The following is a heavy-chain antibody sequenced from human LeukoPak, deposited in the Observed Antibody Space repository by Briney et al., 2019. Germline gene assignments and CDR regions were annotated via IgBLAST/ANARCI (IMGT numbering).Heavy chain of an antibody. CDR3: ARGDSSSSPGWFDP. J-gene: IGHJ5*02. D-gene: IGHD6-6*01. Sequence: SETLSLTCAVYGGSFSGYYWRWIRQPPGKGLEWIGEINHSGSTNYNPSLKSRVTISVDTSKNQFSLKLSSVTAADTAVYYCARGDSSSSPGWFDPWGQGTLVTVSS. CDR1: GGSFSGYY. CDR2: INHSGST. V-gene: IGHV4-34*01.